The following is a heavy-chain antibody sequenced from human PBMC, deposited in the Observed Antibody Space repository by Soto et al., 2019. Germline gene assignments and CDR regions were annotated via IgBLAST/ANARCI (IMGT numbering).Heavy chain of an antibody. CDR3: ARDPTHDTISRLGFFDL. CDR2: IYHSGST. Sequence: QVQLQESGPGLVKPSGTLSLTCAVSGGSISRSNWWSWVRQPPGKGLEWIGEIYHSGSTNYNPSLKSRVTISVDKSKNQFSLKLSSVTAADTAVYYCARDPTHDTISRLGFFDLWGRGTLVTVSS. D-gene: IGHD3-3*01. J-gene: IGHJ2*01. CDR1: GGSISRSNW. V-gene: IGHV4-4*02.